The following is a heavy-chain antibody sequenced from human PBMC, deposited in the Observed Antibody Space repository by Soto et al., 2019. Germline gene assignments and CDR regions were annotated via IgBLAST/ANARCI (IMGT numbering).Heavy chain of an antibody. Sequence: SETLSLTCAVYGGSFSGYYWSWIRQPPGKGLEWVGEINHSGSTNYNPSLKSRVTISVDTSKNQFSLKLSSVTAADTAVYYCARGRYYDSPYYYYYMDVWGQGTTVIVSS. D-gene: IGHD3-22*01. CDR3: ARGRYYDSPYYYYYMDV. CDR2: INHSGST. V-gene: IGHV4-34*01. CDR1: GGSFSGYY. J-gene: IGHJ6*03.